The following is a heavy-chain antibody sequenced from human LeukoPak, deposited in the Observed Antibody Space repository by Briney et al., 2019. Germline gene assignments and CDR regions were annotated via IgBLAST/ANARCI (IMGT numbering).Heavy chain of an antibody. J-gene: IGHJ4*02. V-gene: IGHV4-39*07. CDR3: ARARYNYQCDY. CDR1: GGSISSSNNY. D-gene: IGHD5-24*01. Sequence: SETLSLTCTVFGGSISSSNNYWGWIRQPPGKGLEWIGSVSYGGRTCYNPSLKSRVTISVDTSQNQFSLRLNSVTAADTALYYCARARYNYQCDYWGQGTLVTVSS. CDR2: VSYGGRT.